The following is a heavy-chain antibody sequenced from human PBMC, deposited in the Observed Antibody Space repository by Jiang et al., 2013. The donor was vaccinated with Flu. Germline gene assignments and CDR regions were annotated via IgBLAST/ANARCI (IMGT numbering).Heavy chain of an antibody. CDR1: GFSVRASGVG. Sequence: KPTQTLTLTCTFSGFSVRASGVGVGWIRQPPGKALEWLAFLYWDDDNRYNPSLKSRLSVTKASSENQVILIMTNMDPVDTGTYYCAHRLYEYGNWDTGIFDSWGQGTLVTVSS. CDR3: AHRLYEYGNWDTGIFDS. V-gene: IGHV2-5*02. J-gene: IGHJ4*02. D-gene: IGHD3-16*01. CDR2: LYWDDDN.